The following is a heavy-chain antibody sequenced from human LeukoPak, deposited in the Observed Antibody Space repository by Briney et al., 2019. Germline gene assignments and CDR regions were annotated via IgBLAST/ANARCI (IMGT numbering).Heavy chain of an antibody. V-gene: IGHV4-39*07. J-gene: IGHJ4*02. D-gene: IGHD4-17*01. Sequence: SETLSLTCTVSGGSIDTTSYLWAWIRQSPGKGLQWIGSVYYNVKTYYNPSLKSRVSISVDTSKSQFSLNLASVTAADTAMYYCARASHDYGAYSHFDYWGQGTLVTVSS. CDR1: GGSIDTTSYL. CDR3: ARASHDYGAYSHFDY. CDR2: VYYNVKT.